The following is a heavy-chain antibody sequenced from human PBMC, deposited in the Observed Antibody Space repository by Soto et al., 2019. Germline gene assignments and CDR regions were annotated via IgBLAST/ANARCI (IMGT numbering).Heavy chain of an antibody. CDR2: ISAYNGNT. D-gene: IGHD3-9*01. J-gene: IGHJ4*02. V-gene: IGHV1-18*01. Sequence: ASVKVSCKASGYTFTSYGISWVRQAPGQGLEWMGWISAYNGNTNYAQKLQGRATMTTDTSTSTAYMELRSLRSDDTAAYYCARDTGYYDILTGYPLFDYWGQGTLVTVSS. CDR3: ARDTGYYDILTGYPLFDY. CDR1: GYTFTSYG.